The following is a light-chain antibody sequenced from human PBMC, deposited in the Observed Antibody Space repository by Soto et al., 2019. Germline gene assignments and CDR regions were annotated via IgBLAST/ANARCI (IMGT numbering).Light chain of an antibody. CDR2: GAS. J-gene: IGKJ1*01. Sequence: EIVMTQSPATLSVSPGERATLSCRASQRVRSNVVWYQQKAGQAPRLLIYGASTRATGVPARFSGSGSGTEFTLTISSLQSEDFAVYYCQQYNNWPPVTFGQGTKVEMK. CDR3: QQYNNWPPVT. CDR1: QRVRSN. V-gene: IGKV3-15*01.